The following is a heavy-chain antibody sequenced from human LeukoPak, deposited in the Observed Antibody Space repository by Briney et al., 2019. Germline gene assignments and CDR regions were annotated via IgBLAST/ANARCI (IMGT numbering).Heavy chain of an antibody. V-gene: IGHV1-8*01. CDR2: MNPNSGNT. CDR3: AREADCNGGSCPFDP. D-gene: IGHD2-15*01. J-gene: IGHJ5*02. Sequence: ASVKVSCKASGYTFTRYDINWVRQATGQGLEWMGWMNPNSGNTGYAQKFQGRVTMTRNTSISTAYMELSSLRSEDTAVYYCAREADCNGGSCPFDPWGQGTLVTVSS. CDR1: GYTFTRYD.